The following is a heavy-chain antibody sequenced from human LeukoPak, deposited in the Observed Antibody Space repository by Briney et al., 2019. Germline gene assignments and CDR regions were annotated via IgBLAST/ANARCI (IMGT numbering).Heavy chain of an antibody. V-gene: IGHV3-11*04. CDR2: IVNSGGTT. J-gene: IGHJ6*03. CDR1: GFTFSKYY. D-gene: IGHD4-23*01. Sequence: PGGSLRLSCAASGFTFSKYYMSWIRQAPGKGLEWISYIVNSGGTTSYADSVQGRFTISSDDAKNSLYLQMNSLRAEDTAVYYCARGRGGGNPTIRHYYYMDVWGKGTTVTVSS. CDR3: ARGRGGGNPTIRHYYYMDV.